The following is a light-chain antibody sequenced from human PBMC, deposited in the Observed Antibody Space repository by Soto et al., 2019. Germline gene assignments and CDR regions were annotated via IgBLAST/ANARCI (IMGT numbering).Light chain of an antibody. V-gene: IGLV2-14*01. CDR2: DVS. CDR3: SSYTSSSTLV. Sequence: QSVLTQPASVSGSPGQSITISCTGTSSDVGGYNDVSWYQQHPGKAPKLMIYDVSNRPSGVSNRFSGYKSGNTASLTISGLQAEDEADYYCSSYTSSSTLVFGGGTKLTVL. J-gene: IGLJ2*01. CDR1: SSDVGGYND.